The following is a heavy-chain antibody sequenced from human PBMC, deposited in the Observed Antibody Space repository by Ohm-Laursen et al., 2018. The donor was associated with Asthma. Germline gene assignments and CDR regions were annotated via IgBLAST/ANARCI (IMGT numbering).Heavy chain of an antibody. V-gene: IGHV3-21*01. D-gene: IGHD1-26*01. J-gene: IGHJ1*01. Sequence: GSLRLSCSASGYTFSRYSIHWVLQVPGKGLEWVASISTASTFIYYADSVRGRFTTSRDNAKNSVYLQMNSLRAEDTALYYCARIGPEWELPGREYSLHHWGQGTQVTVSS. CDR3: ARIGPEWELPGREYSLHH. CDR2: ISTASTFI. CDR1: GYTFSRYS.